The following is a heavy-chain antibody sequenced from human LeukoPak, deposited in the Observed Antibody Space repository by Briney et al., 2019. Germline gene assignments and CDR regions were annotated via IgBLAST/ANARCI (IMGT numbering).Heavy chain of an antibody. CDR1: GFTVSSDY. Sequence: GGSLRLSCAASGFTVSSDYMSWVRQAPGKGLEWVSVIFSDGSTYYADSVKGRFTISRDNSKNTLFLQVNSLRAEDTAVYYCARDPSGSYYFDYWGQGTLVTVSS. CDR3: ARDPSGSYYFDY. D-gene: IGHD3-10*01. V-gene: IGHV3-66*01. CDR2: IFSDGST. J-gene: IGHJ4*02.